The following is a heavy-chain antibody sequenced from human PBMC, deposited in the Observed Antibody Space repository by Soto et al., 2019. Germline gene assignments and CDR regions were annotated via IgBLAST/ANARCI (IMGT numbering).Heavy chain of an antibody. V-gene: IGHV4-34*01. CDR1: GGSFSGYY. CDR3: ARGIAAGRNYYYMDV. Sequence: PSETLSLTCAVYGGSFSGYYWSWIRQPPGKGLEWIGEINHSGSTNYNPSLKSRVTISVDTSKNQFSLKLSSVTAADTAVYYCARGIAAGRNYYYMDVWGKGTTVTVSS. D-gene: IGHD6-6*01. CDR2: INHSGST. J-gene: IGHJ6*03.